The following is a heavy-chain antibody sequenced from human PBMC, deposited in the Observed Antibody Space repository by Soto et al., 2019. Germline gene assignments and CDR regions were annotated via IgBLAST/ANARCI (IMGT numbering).Heavy chain of an antibody. CDR3: ARQREGGRGVFDI. D-gene: IGHD1-26*01. Sequence: QLQLQESGPGLVKPSETLSLTCTVSGGSISSRSYYWGWIRQPPGKGLEWIGSIYYGGSTYYNPTSIKSRVTISVDTSKNQFSLKLSSVTAADTAVSYCARQREGGRGVFDIWGQGTMVTVSS. CDR2: IYYGGST. V-gene: IGHV4-39*01. CDR1: GGSISSRSYY. J-gene: IGHJ3*02.